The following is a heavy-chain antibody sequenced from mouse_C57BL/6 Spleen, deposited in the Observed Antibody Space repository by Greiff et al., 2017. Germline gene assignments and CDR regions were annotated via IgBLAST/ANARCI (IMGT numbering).Heavy chain of an antibody. V-gene: IGHV3-6*01. CDR3: ARRRYYGSSSFDY. CDR1: GYSITSGYY. Sequence: VQLKESGPGLVKPSQSLSLTCSVTGYSITSGYYWNWIRQFPGNKLEWMGYISYDGSNNYNPSLKNRISITRDTSKNQFFLKLNSVTTEDTATYYCARRRYYGSSSFDYWGQGTTLTVSS. D-gene: IGHD1-1*01. CDR2: ISYDGSN. J-gene: IGHJ2*01.